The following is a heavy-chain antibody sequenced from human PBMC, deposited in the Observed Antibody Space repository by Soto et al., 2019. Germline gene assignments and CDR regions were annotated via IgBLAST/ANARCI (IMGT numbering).Heavy chain of an antibody. CDR1: GGTFRNYP. CDR2: IFPLTDIP. CDR3: ARGPLVVLNYFPS. J-gene: IGHJ4*02. V-gene: IGHV1-69*02. Sequence: QVQLVQSGPEVKKPGSSVKVSCKASGGTFRNYPINWVRQAPGQGLEWMGSIFPLTDIPDSAQNFQARLTISADRSTSTAYMELNSLTSDDTAMYFCARGPLVVLNYFPSWGQGTLVTVSS.